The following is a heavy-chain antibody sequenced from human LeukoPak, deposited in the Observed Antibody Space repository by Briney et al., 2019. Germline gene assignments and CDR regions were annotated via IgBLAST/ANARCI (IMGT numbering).Heavy chain of an antibody. D-gene: IGHD3-22*01. CDR2: IKQDGSEK. J-gene: IGHJ4*02. Sequence: GGSLRLSCAASGFTFSRYWMTWVRQAPGKGLEWVANIKQDGSEKYYVDSVKGRFTISRDNARNSLYLQMNSLRAEDTAVYYCARMSSGYYYPDYWGQGTLVTVSS. V-gene: IGHV3-7*01. CDR3: ARMSSGYYYPDY. CDR1: GFTFSRYW.